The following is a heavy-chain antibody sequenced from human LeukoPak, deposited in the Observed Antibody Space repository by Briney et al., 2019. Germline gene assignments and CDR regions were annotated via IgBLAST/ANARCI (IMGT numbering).Heavy chain of an antibody. CDR3: ARDKEQLNDPFDY. D-gene: IGHD6-13*01. CDR2: ISSSSSTI. CDR1: GFTFSSYS. J-gene: IGHJ4*02. V-gene: IGHV3-48*04. Sequence: GGSLRLSCAASGFTFSSYSMNWVRQAPGKGLEWVSYISSSSSTIYYADSVKGRFTISRDNAKNSLYLQMNSLRAEDTAVYYCARDKEQLNDPFDYWGQGTLVTVSS.